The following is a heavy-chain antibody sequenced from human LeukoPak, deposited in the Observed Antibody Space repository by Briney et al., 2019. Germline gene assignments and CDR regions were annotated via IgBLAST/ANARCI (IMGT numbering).Heavy chain of an antibody. D-gene: IGHD2-2*01. V-gene: IGHV3-21*01. CDR1: GFTFSSYS. J-gene: IGHJ6*02. CDR3: ARDQRVVVVPAAIGIQKVYYYYYGMDV. Sequence: GGSLRLSCAASGFTFSSYSMNWVRQAPGKGLEWVSSISSSSSYIYYADSVKGRFTISRDNAKNSLYLQMNSLRAEDTAVYYCARDQRVVVVPAAIGIQKVYYYYYGMDVWGQGTTVTVSS. CDR2: ISSSSSYI.